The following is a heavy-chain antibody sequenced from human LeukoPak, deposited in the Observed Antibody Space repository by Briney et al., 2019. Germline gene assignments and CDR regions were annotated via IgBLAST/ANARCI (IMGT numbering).Heavy chain of an antibody. CDR3: ARGVSYYDSSGYYLY. V-gene: IGHV3-48*01. J-gene: IGHJ4*02. Sequence: GGSLRLSCAASGFTFSSYSMNWVRQAPGKGLEWVSYISSSSSTIYYADSVKGRFTISRDYAKNSLYLQMNSLRAEDTAVYYCARGVSYYDSSGYYLYWGQGTLVTVSS. CDR1: GFTFSSYS. D-gene: IGHD3-22*01. CDR2: ISSSSSTI.